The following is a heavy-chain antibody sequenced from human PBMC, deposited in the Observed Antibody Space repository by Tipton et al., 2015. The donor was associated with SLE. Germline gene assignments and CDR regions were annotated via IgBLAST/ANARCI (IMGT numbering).Heavy chain of an antibody. D-gene: IGHD4-17*01. J-gene: IGHJ2*01. V-gene: IGHV3-23*03. CDR3: AKDPVTTVTTFWYFDL. Sequence: SLRLSCAASGFTLNNYAMSWVRQAPGRGLEWVSVLYSDDRTFYADSVKGRFTISRDNAKKSLYLHMNSLRTEDTALYYCAKDPVTTVTTFWYFDLWGRGTLVTVSS. CDR2: LYSDDRT. CDR1: GFTLNNYA.